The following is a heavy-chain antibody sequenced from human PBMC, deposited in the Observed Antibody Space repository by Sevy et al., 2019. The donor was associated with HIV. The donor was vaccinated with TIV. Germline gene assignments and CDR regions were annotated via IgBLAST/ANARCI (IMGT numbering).Heavy chain of an antibody. J-gene: IGHJ6*02. Sequence: SETLSLTCTVSGGSISSGGYYWSWIRQHPGKGLEWIGYIYYSGSTYYNPSLKSRVTISVDTSKNQFSLKLSSVTAAETAVYYCASTGSTYYYDSSGYSAYYGMDVWGQGTTVTVSS. D-gene: IGHD3-22*01. CDR3: ASTGSTYYYDSSGYSAYYGMDV. CDR2: IYYSGST. CDR1: GGSISSGGYY. V-gene: IGHV4-31*03.